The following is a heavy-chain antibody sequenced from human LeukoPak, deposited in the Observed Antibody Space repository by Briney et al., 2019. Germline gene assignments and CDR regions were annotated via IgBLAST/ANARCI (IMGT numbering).Heavy chain of an antibody. CDR1: GFTFSSYA. Sequence: GGSLRLSCAASGFTFSSYAMSCVRQAPGKGLEWVSAISGSGGSTYYAASVKGRFTISRDNSTNTLYLQINSLRAEDTAVYYCAKDRWLALFNWFDPWGQGTLVTVSS. J-gene: IGHJ5*02. D-gene: IGHD6-19*01. V-gene: IGHV3-23*01. CDR3: AKDRWLALFNWFDP. CDR2: ISGSGGST.